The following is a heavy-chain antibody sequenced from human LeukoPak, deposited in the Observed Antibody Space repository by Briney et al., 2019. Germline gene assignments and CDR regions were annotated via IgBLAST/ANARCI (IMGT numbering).Heavy chain of an antibody. V-gene: IGHV3-33*01. Sequence: PGGSLRLSCAASGFSFSDYGMHWVRQAPGKGLEWVAVIWYDGTNKHYADSVEGRFTISGDNSKNTLYLQMNSLRAEDTAVYYCARTRYNSGGGDYWGQGTRVTVSP. CDR1: GFSFSDYG. CDR3: ARTRYNSGGGDY. CDR2: IWYDGTNK. J-gene: IGHJ4*02. D-gene: IGHD6-19*01.